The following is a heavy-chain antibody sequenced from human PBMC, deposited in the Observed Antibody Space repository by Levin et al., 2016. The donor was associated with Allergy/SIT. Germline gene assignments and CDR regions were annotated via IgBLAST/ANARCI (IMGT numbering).Heavy chain of an antibody. CDR3: ARDLVVVAAHHFDP. Sequence: SETLSLTCTVSGGSISSYYWSWIRQPAGKGLEWIGRIYTSGSTNYNPSLKSRVTMSVDTSKNQFSLKLSSVTAADTAVYYCARDLVVVAAHHFDPWGQGTLVTVSS. V-gene: IGHV4-4*07. J-gene: IGHJ5*02. CDR2: IYTSGST. CDR1: GGSISSYY. D-gene: IGHD2-15*01.